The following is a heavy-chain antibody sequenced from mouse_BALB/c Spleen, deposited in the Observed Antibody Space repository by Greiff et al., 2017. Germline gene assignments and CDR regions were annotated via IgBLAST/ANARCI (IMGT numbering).Heavy chain of an antibody. D-gene: IGHD2-10*02. CDR2: IYPGNVNT. J-gene: IGHJ3*01. CDR3: AREGYGNYYAY. V-gene: IGHV1S56*01. CDR1: GYTFTSYY. Sequence: QVHVKQSGPELVKPGASVRISCKASGYTFTSYYIHWVKQRPGQGLEWIGWIYPGNVNTKYNEKFKGKATLTADKSSSTAYMQLSSLTSEDSAVYFCAREGYGNYYAYWGQGTLVTVSA.